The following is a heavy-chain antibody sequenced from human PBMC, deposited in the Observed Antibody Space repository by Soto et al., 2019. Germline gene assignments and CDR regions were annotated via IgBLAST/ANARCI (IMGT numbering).Heavy chain of an antibody. J-gene: IGHJ4*02. CDR1: GFTFSSYS. CDR3: ARTAYCGGDCYSPTYDY. D-gene: IGHD2-21*02. CDR2: ISSSNSYI. Sequence: ELQLVECGGGLVKPGGSLRLSCAASGFTFSSYSMNWVRQAPGKGLEWVSSISSSNSYIYYADSVKGRFTISRDNAKNSLYLQMNSLRAEDTAVYYCARTAYCGGDCYSPTYDYWGQGTLVTVSS. V-gene: IGHV3-21*01.